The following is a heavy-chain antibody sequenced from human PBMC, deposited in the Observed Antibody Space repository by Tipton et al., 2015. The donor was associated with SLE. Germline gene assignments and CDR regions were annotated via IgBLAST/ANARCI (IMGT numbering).Heavy chain of an antibody. J-gene: IGHJ5*02. CDR2: IYTSGST. V-gene: IGHV4-4*09. CDR3: ARLLGYCSGGSCYSGWFDP. CDR1: GGSFSGYY. Sequence: TLSLTCAVYGGSFSGYYWSWIRQPPGKGLEWIGYIYTSGSTNYNPSLKSRVTISVDTSKNQFSLKLSSVTAADTAVYYCARLLGYCSGGSCYSGWFDPWGQGTLVTVSS. D-gene: IGHD2-15*01.